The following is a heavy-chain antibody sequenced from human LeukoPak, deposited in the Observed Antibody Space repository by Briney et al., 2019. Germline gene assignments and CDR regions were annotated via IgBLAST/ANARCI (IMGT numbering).Heavy chain of an antibody. J-gene: IGHJ3*02. CDR3: AKDRAYRSYGAFDI. V-gene: IGHV1-69*04. D-gene: IGHD1-26*01. CDR1: GGTFSSYA. Sequence: RASVKVSCKASGGTFSSYAISWVRQAPGQGLEWMGRIIPILGIANYAQKFQGRVTITADKSTSTAYMELSSLRAEDTAVYYCAKDRAYRSYGAFDIWGQGTMVTVSS. CDR2: IIPILGIA.